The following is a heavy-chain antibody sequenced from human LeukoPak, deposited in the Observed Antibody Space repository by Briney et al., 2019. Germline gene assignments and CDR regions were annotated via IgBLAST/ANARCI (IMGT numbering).Heavy chain of an antibody. CDR3: AREYCSSTSCSIFDP. J-gene: IGHJ5*02. Sequence: ASVKVSCKASGYTFTGYYMHWVRQAPGQGLEWTGWINPNSGGTNYAQKFQGRVTMTRDTSISTAYMELSRLRSDDTAVYYCAREYCSSTSCSIFDPWGQGTLVTVSS. D-gene: IGHD2-2*01. CDR1: GYTFTGYY. V-gene: IGHV1-2*02. CDR2: INPNSGGT.